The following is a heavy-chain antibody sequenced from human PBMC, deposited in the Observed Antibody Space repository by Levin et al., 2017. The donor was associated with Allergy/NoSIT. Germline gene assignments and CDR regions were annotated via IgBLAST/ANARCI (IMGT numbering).Heavy chain of an antibody. J-gene: IGHJ6*02. D-gene: IGHD3-22*01. CDR3: ASWAMYHYDRSAFDYFYYAMDV. Sequence: SGGSLRLFCAASGILFSSYDMNWVRQAPGKGLEWVSSISAGGNYIYYADSVKGRFTISRDNAKNSLFLQMNSLRAEDTAVYYCASWAMYHYDRSAFDYFYYAMDVWGQGTTVAVSS. CDR2: ISAGGNYI. CDR1: GILFSSYD. V-gene: IGHV3-21*01.